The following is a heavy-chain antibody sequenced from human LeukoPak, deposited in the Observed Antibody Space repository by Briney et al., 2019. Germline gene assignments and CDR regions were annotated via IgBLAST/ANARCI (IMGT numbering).Heavy chain of an antibody. CDR2: INPNSGGT. J-gene: IGHJ3*02. CDR3: ATFAWSSSGYYYHDAFDI. Sequence: ASVKVSCKASGYTFTGYYMHWVRQAPGQGLEWMGWINPNSGGTNYAQKFQGRVTTTRDTSISTAYMELSRLRSDDTAVYYCATFAWSSSGYYYHDAFDIWGQGTVVTVSS. CDR1: GYTFTGYY. D-gene: IGHD3-22*01. V-gene: IGHV1-2*02.